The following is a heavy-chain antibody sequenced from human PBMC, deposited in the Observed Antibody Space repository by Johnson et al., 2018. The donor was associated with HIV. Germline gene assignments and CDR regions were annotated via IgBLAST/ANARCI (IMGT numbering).Heavy chain of an antibody. CDR1: GFTFSNAW. Sequence: VQLVESGGGLVQPGGSLRLSCAASGFTFSNAWMSWVRQAPGKGLEWVGRVKSKTDGGTIDYAAAVKGRFIISRDDSKNTLYRQMNGLKTEDTAMYYCTTMSALWFGDIHVFGDGFDIWGQGTMVTVSS. CDR2: VKSKTDGGTI. CDR3: TTMSALWFGDIHVFGDGFDI. D-gene: IGHD3-10*01. V-gene: IGHV3-15*01. J-gene: IGHJ3*02.